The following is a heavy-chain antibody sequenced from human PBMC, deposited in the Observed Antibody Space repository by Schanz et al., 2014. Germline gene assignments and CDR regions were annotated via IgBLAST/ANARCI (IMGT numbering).Heavy chain of an antibody. CDR3: ARGFLASGGKRFDC. Sequence: QVQLVQSGAEVKKPGASVKLSCEASGYTFTSYFLHWVRQAPGQGPEWMGIIHPSCVSTNYAQPVKGRFTMTRDTAKNSLYMKLSSLTAADTAVYYCARGFLASGGKRFDCWGQGTLVTVSS. CDR2: IHPSCVST. J-gene: IGHJ4*02. V-gene: IGHV1-46*01. CDR1: GYTFTSYF. D-gene: IGHD1-26*01.